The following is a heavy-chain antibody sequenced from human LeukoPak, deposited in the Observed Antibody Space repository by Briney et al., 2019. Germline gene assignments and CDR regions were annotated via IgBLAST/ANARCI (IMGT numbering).Heavy chain of an antibody. V-gene: IGHV4-39*07. Sequence: SETLSLTCTVSGGSISSSSYYWGWIRQPPGKGLEWIGSIYYSGSTYYNPSLKSRVTISVDTSKNQFSLKLSSVTAADTAVYYYARDREDSSSPDAFDIWGQGTMVTVSS. CDR3: ARDREDSSSPDAFDI. CDR1: GGSISSSSYY. CDR2: IYYSGST. J-gene: IGHJ3*02. D-gene: IGHD6-13*01.